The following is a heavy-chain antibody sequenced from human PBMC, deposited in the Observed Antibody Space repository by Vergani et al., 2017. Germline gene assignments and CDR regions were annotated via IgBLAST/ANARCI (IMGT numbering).Heavy chain of an antibody. Sequence: QVQLQQWGAGLLKPSETLSLTCAVYGGSFSGYYWSWIRQPPGKGLEWIGEINHSGNTNYNPSLKSRVTISVETSKNQFSLKLSSVTAADTAVYYCARGGGTAYYYGSGSYYPGPYYYYYMDVWGKATTVTVSS. J-gene: IGHJ6*03. CDR2: INHSGNT. CDR3: ARGGGTAYYYGSGSYYPGPYYYYYMDV. CDR1: GGSFSGYY. V-gene: IGHV4-34*01. D-gene: IGHD3-10*01.